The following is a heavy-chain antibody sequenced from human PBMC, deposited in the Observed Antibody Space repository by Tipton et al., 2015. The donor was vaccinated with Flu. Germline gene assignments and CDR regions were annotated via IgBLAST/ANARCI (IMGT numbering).Heavy chain of an antibody. Sequence: SLRLSCAASGFTFSGYGMHWVRQAPGKGLEWVAFIRHDESDEYYADSVKGRFTISRDNSKDSLYLLIKSLRPEDTAVYYCAKDGWDTSGWYPFDYWGQGTLVTVSS. D-gene: IGHD6-19*01. CDR1: GFTFSGYG. V-gene: IGHV3-30*02. CDR3: AKDGWDTSGWYPFDY. J-gene: IGHJ4*02. CDR2: IRHDESDE.